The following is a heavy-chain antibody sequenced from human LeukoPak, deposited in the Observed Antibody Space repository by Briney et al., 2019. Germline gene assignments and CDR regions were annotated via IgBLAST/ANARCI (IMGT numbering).Heavy chain of an antibody. CDR2: IESNGGNT. CDR3: ARWDLWIPAGTSHYYGMDV. J-gene: IGHJ6*02. D-gene: IGHD6-13*01. V-gene: IGHV3-23*05. CDR1: GFTFNSYA. Sequence: GGSLRLSCAASGFTFNSYAMSWVRQAPGKGLEWVSAIESNGGNTYYLASVKGRFTISRDNSKNTLYLQMNSLRAEDTAVYYCARWDLWIPAGTSHYYGMDVWGQGTTVTVSS.